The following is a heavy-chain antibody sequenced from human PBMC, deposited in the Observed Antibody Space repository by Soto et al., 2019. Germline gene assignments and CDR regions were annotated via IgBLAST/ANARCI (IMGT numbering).Heavy chain of an antibody. CDR1: GGSISSYY. CDR2: IYYSGST. D-gene: IGHD3-22*01. V-gene: IGHV4-59*01. Sequence: QVQLQESGPGLVKPSGTLSLTCTVSGGSISSYYWSWIRQPPGKGLEWIGYIYYSGSTNYNPSLKSRVTISVDTSKNQFSLKLSSVTAADTAVYYCAHGYYDSSGPRAFDIWGQGTMVTVSS. CDR3: AHGYYDSSGPRAFDI. J-gene: IGHJ3*02.